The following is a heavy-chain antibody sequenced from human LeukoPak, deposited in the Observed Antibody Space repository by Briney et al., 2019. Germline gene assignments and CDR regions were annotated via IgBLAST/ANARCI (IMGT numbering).Heavy chain of an antibody. CDR2: IRQDGDTK. V-gene: IGHV3-7*03. CDR1: GFTFSSYS. D-gene: IGHD6-13*01. CDR3: ARSLPYGTTWYGRSDF. Sequence: GGSLRLSCAASGFTFSSYSMNWVRQAPGKGLEWVANIRQDGDTKYYVDSVKGRFTISRDNAMNSLYLQMNSLRAEDTAIYYCARSLPYGTTWYGRSDFWGQGTLVTVSS. J-gene: IGHJ4*02.